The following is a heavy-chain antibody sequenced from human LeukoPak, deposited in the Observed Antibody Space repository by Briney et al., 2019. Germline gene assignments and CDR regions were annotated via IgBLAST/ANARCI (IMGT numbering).Heavy chain of an antibody. V-gene: IGHV3-30*18. D-gene: IGHD6-19*01. CDR2: ISYDGSSE. J-gene: IGHJ3*01. Sequence: GGSLRLSCAASGFTFSSYGMHWVRQAPGKGLQWVAVISYDGSSEYYADSMKGRFIISRDNSKNTLYLQVNSLRAEDTAVYYCAKDSDIAVAGTDDAFDLWGQGTMVTVSS. CDR1: GFTFSSYG. CDR3: AKDSDIAVAGTDDAFDL.